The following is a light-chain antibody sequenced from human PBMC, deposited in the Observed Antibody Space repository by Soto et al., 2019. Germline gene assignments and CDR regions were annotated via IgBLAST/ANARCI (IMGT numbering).Light chain of an antibody. Sequence: HSVLTQSPSASGTPGQRVTISCSGSSSNIGSNYVFWYQQLPGTAPKLLIYSNNQRPSGVPDRFSGSKSGSSASLAISGLRSEDEADYYCAAWDDSLSGRVFGGGTKLTVL. J-gene: IGLJ3*02. CDR1: SSNIGSNY. CDR2: SNN. CDR3: AAWDDSLSGRV. V-gene: IGLV1-47*01.